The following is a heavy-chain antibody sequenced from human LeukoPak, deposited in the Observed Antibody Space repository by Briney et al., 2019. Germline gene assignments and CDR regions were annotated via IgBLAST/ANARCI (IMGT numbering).Heavy chain of an antibody. CDR1: GFTFSDYY. V-gene: IGHV3-11*04. Sequence: GGSLRLSCAASGFTFSDYYMSWIRQAPGKGLEWVSYISSSGSTIYYADSVKGRFTISRDSAKNSLYLQMNSLRAEDTAVYYCAEVGPKNLGAFDIWGQGTMVTVSS. D-gene: IGHD1-26*01. CDR2: ISSSGSTI. J-gene: IGHJ3*02. CDR3: AEVGPKNLGAFDI.